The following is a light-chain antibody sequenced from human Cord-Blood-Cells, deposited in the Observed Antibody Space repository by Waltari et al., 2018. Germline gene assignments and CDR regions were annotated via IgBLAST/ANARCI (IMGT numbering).Light chain of an antibody. CDR1: QSISSY. J-gene: IGKJ3*01. V-gene: IGKV1-39*01. Sequence: DIQMTQSPSSLSASVGDRVTITCRASQSISSYLNWYQQKPGKAPKLLIYAASSLQRGVPSRFSGSGSGTDFTLTIISLQPEDFATYYCQQSYSTPLTFGPGTKVDIK. CDR2: AAS. CDR3: QQSYSTPLT.